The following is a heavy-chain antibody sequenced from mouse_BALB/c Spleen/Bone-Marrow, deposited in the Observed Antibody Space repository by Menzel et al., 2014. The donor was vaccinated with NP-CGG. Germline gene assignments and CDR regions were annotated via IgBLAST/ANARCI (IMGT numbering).Heavy chain of an antibody. CDR3: ARKGAMITHYYAMDY. J-gene: IGHJ4*01. Sequence: EVKPMESGGGLVQPGGSRKLSCAASGFTFSSFGMHWVRQAPEKGLEWVAYISNGSSTIYYADTVKGRFTISRDNPKSTLFLQMTSLRSEDTAMYYCARKGAMITHYYAMDYWGQGTSVTVSS. V-gene: IGHV5-17*02. CDR1: GFTFSSFG. D-gene: IGHD2-4*01. CDR2: ISNGSSTI.